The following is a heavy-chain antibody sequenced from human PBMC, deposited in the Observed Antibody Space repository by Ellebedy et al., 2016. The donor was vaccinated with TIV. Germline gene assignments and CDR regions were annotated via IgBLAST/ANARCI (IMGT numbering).Heavy chain of an antibody. V-gene: IGHV3-23*01. Sequence: GESLKISCEASGFPFSSHAMSWVRQAPGKGPEWISAIVASGERTSYADSVKGRFTISRDNAKNSLYLQMNSLRAEDTAVYYCARSSGWILIFDYWGQGTLVTVSS. J-gene: IGHJ4*02. CDR3: ARSSGWILIFDY. CDR1: GFPFSSHA. CDR2: IVASGERT. D-gene: IGHD6-19*01.